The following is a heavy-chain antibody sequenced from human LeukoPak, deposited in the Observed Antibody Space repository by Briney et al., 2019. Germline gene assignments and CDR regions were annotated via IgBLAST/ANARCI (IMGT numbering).Heavy chain of an antibody. CDR1: GFSFSDSP. V-gene: IGHV3-73*01. J-gene: IGHJ4*02. CDR3: ARQRPQTGTFDY. CDR2: VRDRANSYAT. D-gene: IGHD3-9*01. Sequence: GGSLKLSCAASGFSFSDSPMHWVRQASGKGPEWVGRVRDRANSYATGYAASVEGRFTISRDDSENTAYLQMNSLIIEDTAVYYCARQRPQTGTFDYWGQGVLVTVSS.